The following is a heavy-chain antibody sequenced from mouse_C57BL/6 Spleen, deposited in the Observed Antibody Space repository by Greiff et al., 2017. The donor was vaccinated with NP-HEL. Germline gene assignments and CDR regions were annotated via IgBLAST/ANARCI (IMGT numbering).Heavy chain of an antibody. Sequence: QVQLQQSGAELVKPGASVKLSCKASGYTFTEYTIHWVKQRSGQGLEWIGWFYPGSGSIKYNEKFKDKATLTADKSSSTVYMELSRLTAEESAVYFCARHEDYYGNLYYFDYWGQGTTLTVSS. J-gene: IGHJ2*01. V-gene: IGHV1-62-2*01. CDR2: FYPGSGSI. CDR3: ARHEDYYGNLYYFDY. CDR1: GYTFTEYT. D-gene: IGHD1-1*01.